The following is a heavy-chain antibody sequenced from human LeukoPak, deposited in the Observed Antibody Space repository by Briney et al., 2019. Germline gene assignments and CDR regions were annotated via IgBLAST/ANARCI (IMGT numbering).Heavy chain of an antibody. D-gene: IGHD3-22*01. CDR3: ARDPGGRDDSSGYTDY. V-gene: IGHV1-69*13. CDR2: IIPIFGTA. Sequence: ASVKVSCKASGYTFTSYGISWVRQAPGQGLEWMGGIIPIFGTANYAQKFQGRVAITADESTSTAYMELSSLRSEDTAVYYCARDPGGRDDSSGYTDYWGQGTLVTVSS. J-gene: IGHJ4*02. CDR1: GYTFTSYG.